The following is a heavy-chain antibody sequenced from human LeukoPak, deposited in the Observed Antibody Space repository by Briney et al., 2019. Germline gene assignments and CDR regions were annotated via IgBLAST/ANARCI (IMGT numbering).Heavy chain of an antibody. D-gene: IGHD3-10*01. V-gene: IGHV1-2*02. CDR2: INPKSGGT. Sequence: ASVKVSCKASGGTFSSYAISWVRQAPGQGLEWMGWINPKSGGTYFALKFQDRVTLATDTSKSTAYMDLANLRSDDTAVYFCARPQYSFGSGSTRPLFDFWGQGTLVTVSS. J-gene: IGHJ4*02. CDR1: GGTFSSYA. CDR3: ARPQYSFGSGSTRPLFDF.